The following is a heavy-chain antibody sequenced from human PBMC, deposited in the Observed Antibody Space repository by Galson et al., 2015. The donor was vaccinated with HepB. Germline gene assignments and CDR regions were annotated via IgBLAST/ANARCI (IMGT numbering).Heavy chain of an antibody. Sequence: SLRLSCAASRFTFSSYWMTWVRQAPGKGLEWVATINQDESEKHYVDSVKGRFTVSRDNAKSSLYLHMNSLRGEDTAFYYCARDRRSGSYEGGVDWGQGTLVTVSS. V-gene: IGHV3-7*03. CDR1: RFTFSSYW. J-gene: IGHJ4*02. D-gene: IGHD3-16*01. CDR2: INQDESEK. CDR3: ARDRRSGSYEGGVD.